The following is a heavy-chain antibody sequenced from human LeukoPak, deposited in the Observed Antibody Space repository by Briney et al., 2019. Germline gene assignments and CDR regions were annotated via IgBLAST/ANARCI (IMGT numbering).Heavy chain of an antibody. CDR3: ARGPTVTSHYYYYYGMDV. CDR2: IYSGGST. Sequence: GGSLRLSCAASGFTVSSNYMSWVRQAPGKGLEWVSVIYSGGSTYYADSVKGRFTISRDNSKNALYLQMNSLRAEDTAVYYCARGPTVTSHYYYYYGMDVWGQGTTVTVSS. D-gene: IGHD4-17*01. CDR1: GFTVSSNY. J-gene: IGHJ6*02. V-gene: IGHV3-53*01.